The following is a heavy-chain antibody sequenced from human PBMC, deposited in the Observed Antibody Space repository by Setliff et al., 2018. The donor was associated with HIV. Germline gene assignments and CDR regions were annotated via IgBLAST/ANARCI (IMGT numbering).Heavy chain of an antibody. CDR2: IFYGGSVDGSGRT. CDR1: GDSISSNNYY. D-gene: IGHD6-6*01. V-gene: IGHV4-39*07. J-gene: IGHJ6*03. Sequence: SETLSLTCTVSGDSISSNNYYWAWIRQSPGKGLEWIGCIFYGGSVDGSGRTFFNPSLKSRVTISVDTSKNQFSLKLSSVTAADTAVYYCASEAWTSYRSSSGYYYYYMDVWGKGTTVTVSS. CDR3: ASEAWTSYRSSSGYYYYYMDV.